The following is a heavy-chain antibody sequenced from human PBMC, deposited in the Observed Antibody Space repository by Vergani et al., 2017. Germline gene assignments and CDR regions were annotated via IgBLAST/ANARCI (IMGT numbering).Heavy chain of an antibody. Sequence: QVQLVQSGAEVKKPGSSVKVSCKASGGTFSSYAISWVRQAHGQGLEWMGGIIPIFGTANSAQKFQGRVTITADESTSPAYMELSSLRSEDTAVYYCAGHFTFGGAFDCWGQGTLVTVSS. V-gene: IGHV1-69*01. D-gene: IGHD3-16*01. CDR3: AGHFTFGGAFDC. CDR1: GGTFSSYA. J-gene: IGHJ4*02. CDR2: IIPIFGTA.